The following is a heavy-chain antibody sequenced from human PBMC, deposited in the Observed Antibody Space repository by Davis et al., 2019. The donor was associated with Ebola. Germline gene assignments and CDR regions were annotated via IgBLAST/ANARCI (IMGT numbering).Heavy chain of an antibody. CDR1: GNSFTSHW. J-gene: IGHJ3*02. CDR3: ATLRRTITGMDDAFDI. CDR2: IYSGDSDT. Sequence: GGSLRLSCKDSGNSFTSHWIGWVRQMPGKGLEWMGIIYSGDSDTRYSPSFRGQVIISADKSIKTAFLQWSSLKASDTAMYYCATLRRTITGMDDAFDIWGQGTMVTVSS. D-gene: IGHD2-8*02. V-gene: IGHV5-51*01.